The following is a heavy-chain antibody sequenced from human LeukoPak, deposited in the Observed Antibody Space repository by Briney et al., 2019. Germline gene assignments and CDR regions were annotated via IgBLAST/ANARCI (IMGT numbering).Heavy chain of an antibody. V-gene: IGHV4-59*01. J-gene: IGHJ5*02. CDR3: ARHGGTFDP. CDR1: GDSISSYD. CDR2: AYHSGIT. D-gene: IGHD1-1*01. Sequence: PSETLSPTCSVSGDSISSYDWSWIRQPPGKGLEWIGYAYHSGITNYNPPLKSRVTISVDTSESQFSLRLSSVTAADTAIYYCARHGGTFDPWGQGILVTVSS.